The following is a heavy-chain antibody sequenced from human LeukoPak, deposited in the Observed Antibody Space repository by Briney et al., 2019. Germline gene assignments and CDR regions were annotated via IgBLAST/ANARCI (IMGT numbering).Heavy chain of an antibody. J-gene: IGHJ4*02. D-gene: IGHD1-1*01. CDR1: GFTFSSYG. V-gene: IGHV3-33*06. CDR2: IWYDGSNK. Sequence: GGSLRLSCAASGFTFSSYGMHWVRQAPGKGLEWVAVIWYDGSNKYYADSVKGRFTISRDNSKNTLSLQMNSLRAEDTAVYYCAKLAGTGTTPTDYWGQGTLVTVSS. CDR3: AKLAGTGTTPTDY.